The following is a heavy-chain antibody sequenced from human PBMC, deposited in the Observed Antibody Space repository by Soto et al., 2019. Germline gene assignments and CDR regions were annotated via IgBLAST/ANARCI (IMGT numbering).Heavy chain of an antibody. V-gene: IGHV1-69*06. CDR1: GGSFSTYA. Sequence: ASVKVSCKASGGSFSTYAISWVRQAPGQGLEWMGGIIPIFGTPNYAQKFQGRVTITADRSTSTAYLELNSLRSEDTAVYYCAAPRTDGYKVPDPSTYYYYGLDVWGQGTTVTVSS. D-gene: IGHD5-12*01. CDR3: AAPRTDGYKVPDPSTYYYYGLDV. CDR2: IIPIFGTP. J-gene: IGHJ6*02.